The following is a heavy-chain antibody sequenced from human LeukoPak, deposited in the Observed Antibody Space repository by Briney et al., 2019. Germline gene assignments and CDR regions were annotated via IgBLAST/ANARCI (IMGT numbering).Heavy chain of an antibody. Sequence: SGGSLRLSCEASGFTFSSYWMSWVRQAPGKGLEWVANIKQDGSEKYYVDSVKGRFTISRDNAKNSLYLQMNSLRAEDTAVYYCASSFYYGWGSFYWGQGTLVTVSS. CDR1: GFTFSSYW. CDR3: ASSFYYGWGSFY. D-gene: IGHD3-16*01. J-gene: IGHJ4*02. CDR2: IKQDGSEK. V-gene: IGHV3-7*01.